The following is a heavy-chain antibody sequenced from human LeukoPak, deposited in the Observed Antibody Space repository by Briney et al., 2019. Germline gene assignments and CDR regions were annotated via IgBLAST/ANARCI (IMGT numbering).Heavy chain of an antibody. V-gene: IGHV3-23*01. CDR1: GITVSSNY. CDR2: ISGSGGNT. J-gene: IGHJ4*02. Sequence: PGGSLRLSCAASGITVSSNYMTWVRQAPGKGLEWLSGISGSGGNTYYADSVKGRFTISRDNSQNTLYLQMNTLRAEDTAVYYCAKVVSGYHFDYWGQGTLVTVSS. D-gene: IGHD5-12*01. CDR3: AKVVSGYHFDY.